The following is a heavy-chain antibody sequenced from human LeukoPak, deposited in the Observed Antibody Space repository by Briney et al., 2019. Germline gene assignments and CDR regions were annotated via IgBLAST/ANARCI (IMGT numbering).Heavy chain of an antibody. CDR2: ISAYNGNT. D-gene: IGHD4-11*01. CDR3: ARDLRDYDYSNYGYYYYMDV. CDR1: GYTFTSYG. V-gene: IGHV1-18*01. Sequence: ASVKVSCKASGYTFTSYGISWVRQAPGQGLEWMGWISAYNGNTNYAQKFQGRVTMTRDTSISTAYMELSRLRSDDTAVYSCARDLRDYDYSNYGYYYYMDVWGKGTTVTVSS. J-gene: IGHJ6*03.